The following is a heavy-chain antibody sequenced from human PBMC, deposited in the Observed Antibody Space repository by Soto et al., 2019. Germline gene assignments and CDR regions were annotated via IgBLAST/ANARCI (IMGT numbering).Heavy chain of an antibody. J-gene: IGHJ4*02. CDR3: AALVSHDAMATIRLGLDY. Sequence: QVQLVQSGAEVKKPGSSVKVSCKTSGGSFSTYTINWVRHAPGQGLEWLGRIIPILDISNYAQKFRDRVTITADKSTSTAYMELSSLKSEDTAVYYCAALVSHDAMATIRLGLDYWGQGTLLTVSS. V-gene: IGHV1-69*02. CDR2: IIPILDIS. CDR1: GGSFSTYT. D-gene: IGHD5-12*01.